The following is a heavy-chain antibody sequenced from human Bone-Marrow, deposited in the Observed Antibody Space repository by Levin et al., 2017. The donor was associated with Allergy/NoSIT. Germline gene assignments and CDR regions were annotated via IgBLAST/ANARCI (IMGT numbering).Heavy chain of an antibody. CDR3: ARGYDDISSGNYYYVLDV. V-gene: IGHV3-7*01. D-gene: IGHD3-3*01. Sequence: GGSLRLSCAASGFTFSNFWMNWVRQAPGKGLEWVANINEGGTTSHHVDSVTGRFTISRDNAKNSLSLQISSLRVEDTAVYYCARGYDDISSGNYYYVLDVWGQGTTVTVSS. CDR2: INEGGTTS. CDR1: GFTFSNFW. J-gene: IGHJ6*02.